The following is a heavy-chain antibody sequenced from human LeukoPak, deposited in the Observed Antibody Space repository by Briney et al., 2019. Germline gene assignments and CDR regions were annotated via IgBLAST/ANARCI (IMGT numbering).Heavy chain of an antibody. Sequence: PGGSLRLSCAASGFTFSSYAMSWVRQAPGKGLEWVSAISGSGGSTNYADSVKGRFTISRDNSKNTLYLQMNSLRAEDTAVYYCAKTPTYYYDSSGLYYFDYWGQGTLVTVSS. CDR1: GFTFSSYA. CDR2: ISGSGGST. J-gene: IGHJ4*02. V-gene: IGHV3-23*01. D-gene: IGHD3-22*01. CDR3: AKTPTYYYDSSGLYYFDY.